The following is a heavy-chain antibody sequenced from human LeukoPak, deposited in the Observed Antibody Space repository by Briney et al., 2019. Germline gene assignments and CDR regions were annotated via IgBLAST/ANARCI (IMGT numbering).Heavy chain of an antibody. CDR2: ISYDGSNE. J-gene: IGHJ4*02. CDR1: GFTFSRYA. D-gene: IGHD3-10*01. V-gene: IGHV3-30-3*01. Sequence: PGGSLRLSCAASGFTFSRYAMHWVHQAPGKGLEWVAVISYDGSNEYYAESVKGRFTISRDSSENTLYLEMNSLRVEDTAVYYCARVGYYSSGPFSYFDYWGQGTLVTVSS. CDR3: ARVGYYSSGPFSYFDY.